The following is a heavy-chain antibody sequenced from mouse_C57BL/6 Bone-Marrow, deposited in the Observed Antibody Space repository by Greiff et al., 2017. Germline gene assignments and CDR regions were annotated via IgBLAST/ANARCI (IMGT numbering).Heavy chain of an antibody. CDR2: IHPNSGST. J-gene: IGHJ2*01. CDR1: GYTFTSYW. V-gene: IGHV1-64*01. CDR3: ARSGYYVDY. Sequence: QVQLQQSGAELVKPGASVKLSCKASGYTFTSYWMHWVKQRPGQGLEWIGMIHPNSGSTNYNEKFKSKATLTVDNSSSTAYMQRSSLTSEDSAVYYCARSGYYVDYWGQGTTLTVSS. D-gene: IGHD1-3*01.